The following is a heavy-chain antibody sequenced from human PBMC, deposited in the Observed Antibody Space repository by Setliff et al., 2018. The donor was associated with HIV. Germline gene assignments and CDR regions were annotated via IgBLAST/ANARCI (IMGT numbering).Heavy chain of an antibody. D-gene: IGHD3-22*01. V-gene: IGHV4-38-2*01. CDR1: GYSISSGYY. CDR2: IYHSGST. Sequence: SETLSLTCAVSGYSISSGYYWGWIRQPPGKGLEWIGSIYHSGSTYYNPSLKSRVTISVDTSKNQFSLKLSSVTAADTAVYYCAKTPEDYDQYFFDRWGQGTLVTVSS. CDR3: AKTPEDYDQYFFDR. J-gene: IGHJ4*02.